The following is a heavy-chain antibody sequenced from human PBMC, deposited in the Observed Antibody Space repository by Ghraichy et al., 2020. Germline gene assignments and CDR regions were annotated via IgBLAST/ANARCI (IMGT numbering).Heavy chain of an antibody. J-gene: IGHJ4*02. CDR2: ISSSSSYI. CDR1: GFTFSSYS. D-gene: IGHD3-3*01. V-gene: IGHV3-21*01. Sequence: GGSLRLSCAASGFTFSSYSMNWVRQAPGKGLEWVSSISSSSSYIYYADSVKGRFTISRDNAKNSLYLQMNSLRAEDTAVYYCARGYYDFWSGYDLLDYWGQGTLVTVSS. CDR3: ARGYYDFWSGYDLLDY.